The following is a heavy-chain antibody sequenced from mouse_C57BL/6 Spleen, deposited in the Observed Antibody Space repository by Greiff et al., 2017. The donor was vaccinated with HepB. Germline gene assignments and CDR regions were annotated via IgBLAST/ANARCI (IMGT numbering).Heavy chain of an antibody. CDR3: ARGDKDDSSYNFDY. V-gene: IGHV1-85*01. Sequence: QVQLKESGPELVKPGASVKLSCTASGYTFTSYDINWVKQRPGQGLEWIGWIYRRDGSTKYNEKFKGKATLTVDKSSSTAYMELHSLTYADSAVYFCARGDKDDSSYNFDYWGQGTTLTVSS. CDR1: GYTFTSYD. CDR2: IYRRDGST. J-gene: IGHJ2*01. D-gene: IGHD1-1*01.